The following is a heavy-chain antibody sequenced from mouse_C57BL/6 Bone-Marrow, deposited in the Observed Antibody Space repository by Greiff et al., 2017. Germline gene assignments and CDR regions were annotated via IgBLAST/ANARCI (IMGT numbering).Heavy chain of an antibody. CDR2: IYTGSGST. CDR3: ASSGCYRLAWFAY. V-gene: IGHV1-55*01. Sequence: QVQLQQPGAELVKPGASVKMSCKASGYTFTSYWITWVKQRPGQGLEWIGDIYTGSGSTNYNETFKSKATLSVDTSSRTAYRQLSSLTSEDSAVYYCASSGCYRLAWFAYWGQGTLVTVSA. D-gene: IGHD2-12*01. CDR1: GYTFTSYW. J-gene: IGHJ3*01.